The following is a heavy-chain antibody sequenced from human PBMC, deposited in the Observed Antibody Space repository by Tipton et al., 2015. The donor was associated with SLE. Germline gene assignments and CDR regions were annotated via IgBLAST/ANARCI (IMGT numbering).Heavy chain of an antibody. CDR2: IYYSGST. CDR1: GDSISSGGHY. D-gene: IGHD6-6*01. Sequence: TLSLTCTVSGDSISSGGHYWSWIRQHPGKGLEWIGHIYYSGSTYFNPSLKSRVSISIDTSKNQFSLKLSSVTAADTAVYYCARHTRYYYGMDVWGQGTTVTVSS. V-gene: IGHV4-31*03. J-gene: IGHJ6*02. CDR3: ARHTRYYYGMDV.